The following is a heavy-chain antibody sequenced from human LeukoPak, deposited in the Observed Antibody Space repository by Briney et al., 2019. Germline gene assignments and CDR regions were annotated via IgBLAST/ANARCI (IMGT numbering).Heavy chain of an antibody. J-gene: IGHJ4*02. CDR3: AKDPIQLSY. Sequence: PGGSLRLSCAASGFTFSNYSMNWVRQAPGKGLEWVSAISGSGGSTYYADSVKGRFTISRDNSKNTLYLQMNSLRAEDTAVYYCAKDPIQLSYWGQGTLVTVSS. V-gene: IGHV3-23*01. D-gene: IGHD5-18*01. CDR2: ISGSGGST. CDR1: GFTFSNYS.